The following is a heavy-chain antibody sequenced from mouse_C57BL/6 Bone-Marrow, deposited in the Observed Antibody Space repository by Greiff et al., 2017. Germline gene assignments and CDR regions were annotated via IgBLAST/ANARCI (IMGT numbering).Heavy chain of an antibody. CDR2: ISYDGSN. CDR1: GYSITSGYY. CDR3: ARGYYPWVAY. J-gene: IGHJ3*01. V-gene: IGHV3-6*01. Sequence: EVKLQESGPGLVKPSQSLSLTCSVTGYSITSGYYWNWIRQFPGNKLEWMGYISYDGSNNYNPSLKNRISITRDTSKNQFFLKLNSVTTEDTATYYCARGYYPWVAYWGQGTLVTVSA. D-gene: IGHD2-1*01.